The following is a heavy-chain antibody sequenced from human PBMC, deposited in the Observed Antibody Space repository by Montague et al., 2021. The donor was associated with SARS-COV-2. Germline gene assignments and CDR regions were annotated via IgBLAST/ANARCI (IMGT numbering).Heavy chain of an antibody. CDR2: VHYTGST. CDR3: ARAQNICFIANCVNYFDL. CDR1: GGSIRSYY. V-gene: IGHV4-59*01. D-gene: IGHD1-1*01. Sequence: SETLSLTCEVSGGSIRSYYWSWIRQSPGKGLEWIGYVHYTGSTKYNPTLKTRVTLSLDTPKNHFSLRLNSVTAADTAVYYCARAQNICFIANCVNYFDLWGLGALVSFPS. J-gene: IGHJ4*02.